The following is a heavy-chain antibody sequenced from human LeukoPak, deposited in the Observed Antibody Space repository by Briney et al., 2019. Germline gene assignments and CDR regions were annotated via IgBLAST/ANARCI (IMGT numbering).Heavy chain of an antibody. D-gene: IGHD6-6*01. CDR1: GFAFSSYG. CDR3: AKDQQLVEDY. J-gene: IGHJ4*02. Sequence: GGSLRLSCAASGFAFSSYGMHWVRQAPGKGLEWVAFIRYDGSNKYYADSVKGRFTISRDNSKNTLYLQMNSLRAEDTAVYYCAKDQQLVEDYWGQGTLVTVSS. V-gene: IGHV3-30*02. CDR2: IRYDGSNK.